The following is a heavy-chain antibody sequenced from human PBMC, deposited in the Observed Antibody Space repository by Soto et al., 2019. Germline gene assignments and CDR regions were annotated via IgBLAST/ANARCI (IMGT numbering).Heavy chain of an antibody. Sequence: ASVKVSCKASGYTFTSYGISWVRQAPGQGLEWMGWISAYNGNTNYAQKLQGRATMTTDTSTSTAYMELRSLRSDDTAVYYCARVKVGWELLRTWFDPWGQGTLVTVSA. V-gene: IGHV1-18*04. CDR2: ISAYNGNT. J-gene: IGHJ5*02. CDR3: ARVKVGWELLRTWFDP. D-gene: IGHD1-26*01. CDR1: GYTFTSYG.